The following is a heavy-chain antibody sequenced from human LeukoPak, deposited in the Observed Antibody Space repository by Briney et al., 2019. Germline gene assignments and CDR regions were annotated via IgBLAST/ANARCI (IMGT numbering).Heavy chain of an antibody. Sequence: GGSLRLSCAASGFTFSNYAMNWVRQAPGKGLEWVSSISSSIYRIHYADSVRGRFTISRDESKNTLYLQMNSLRAEDTALYYCAIHPALWFGGLDVWGQGTTVTVSS. CDR3: AIHPALWFGGLDV. CDR1: GFTFSNYA. CDR2: ISSSIYRI. V-gene: IGHV3-23*01. J-gene: IGHJ6*02. D-gene: IGHD3-10*01.